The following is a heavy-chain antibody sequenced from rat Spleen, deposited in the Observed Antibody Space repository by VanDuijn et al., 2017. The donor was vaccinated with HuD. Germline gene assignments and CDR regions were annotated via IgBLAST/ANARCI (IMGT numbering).Heavy chain of an antibody. D-gene: IGHD1-1*01. V-gene: IGHV5-20*01. CDR2: ISYDGGST. CDR1: GFTFSDYY. Sequence: EVQLVESGGGLVQPGRSLKLSCAASGFTFSDYYMAWVRQAPTKGLEWVASISYDGGSTYYRDSVKGRFTISRENAKTTLYLQMDSLRSEDTATYYCARRYYSGFDYWGQGVMVTVSS. CDR3: ARRYYSGFDY. J-gene: IGHJ2*01.